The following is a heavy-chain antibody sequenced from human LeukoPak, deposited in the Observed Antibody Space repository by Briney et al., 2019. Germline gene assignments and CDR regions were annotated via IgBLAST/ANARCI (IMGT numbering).Heavy chain of an antibody. CDR3: ARGSGNSRSWYIVRDGMDV. V-gene: IGHV3-30-3*01. Sequence: PGRSLRLSCAASGFPFSASPMHWVRQAPGKGLEWVAIISYDGSSKYYADSVKGRFTISRDGSKNTLYLQMNSLRDEDTAVYYCARGSGNSRSWYIVRDGMDVWGQGTTVTVSS. CDR2: ISYDGSSK. CDR1: GFPFSASP. J-gene: IGHJ6*02. D-gene: IGHD6-13*01.